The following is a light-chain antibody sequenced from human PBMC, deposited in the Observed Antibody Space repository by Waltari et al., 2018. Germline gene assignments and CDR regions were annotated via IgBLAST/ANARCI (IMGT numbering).Light chain of an antibody. Sequence: DIHMTQSPSSLSASVGDRVTITCRASQNISNYLVWYQQKPGKAPKLLIYAASTMQSGVPSRFSGSGSGTDFTLTISRLQPEDFAAYFCQNYDSVPVTFGPGTKVDI. V-gene: IGKV1-27*01. CDR1: QNISNY. J-gene: IGKJ3*01. CDR3: QNYDSVPVT. CDR2: AAS.